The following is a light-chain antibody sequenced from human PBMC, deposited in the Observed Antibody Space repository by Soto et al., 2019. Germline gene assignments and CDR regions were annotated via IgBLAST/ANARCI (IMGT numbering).Light chain of an antibody. J-gene: IGKJ4*01. Sequence: DIQMTQSPSTLSASVGDRVTITCRASESISSWLAWYQQKPGKAPKLLIYEASSLESGVTSRFSGSGSGTELTLTISSLQPDDFATYSCQQYEAYPLTFGGGTKVEIK. CDR2: EAS. CDR3: QQYEAYPLT. CDR1: ESISSW. V-gene: IGKV1-5*03.